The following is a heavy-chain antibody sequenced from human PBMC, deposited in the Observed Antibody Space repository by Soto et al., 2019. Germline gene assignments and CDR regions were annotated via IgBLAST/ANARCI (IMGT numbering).Heavy chain of an antibody. D-gene: IGHD4-17*01. V-gene: IGHV3-73*01. CDR1: GFTFSGSA. Sequence: GGSLRLSCAASGFTFSGSAVHWVRQASGKGLEWVGRIRSKANSYATAYAASVKGRLTISRDDSKNTAYLQMNSLKTEDTAVYYCTKSPTTVTGEVYYYYYYMDVWGKGTTVTVSS. J-gene: IGHJ6*03. CDR2: IRSKANSYAT. CDR3: TKSPTTVTGEVYYYYYYMDV.